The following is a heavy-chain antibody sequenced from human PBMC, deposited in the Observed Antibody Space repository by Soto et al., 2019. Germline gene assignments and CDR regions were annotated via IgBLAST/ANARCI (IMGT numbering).Heavy chain of an antibody. Sequence: ALVKVSCKASGYTFTSYYMHWVRQAPGQGLEWMGIINPSGGSTSYAQKFQGRVTMTRDTSTSTVYMELSSLRSEDTAVDYCDRLSPSDTPYGYVGNNCFHPWGQGPLVTVS. D-gene: IGHD5-18*01. J-gene: IGHJ5*02. CDR2: INPSGGST. CDR1: GYTFTSYY. V-gene: IGHV1-46*03. CDR3: DRLSPSDTPYGYVGNNCFHP.